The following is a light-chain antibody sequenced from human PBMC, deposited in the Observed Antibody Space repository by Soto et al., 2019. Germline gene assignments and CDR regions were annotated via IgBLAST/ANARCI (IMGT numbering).Light chain of an antibody. Sequence: EIVMTQSPPSLTVTPGEPASISCRSSQRLLHSNGNTFLDWYLQKPGQSPQLLIYLGSNRASGVPDRFSGSESGTDFTLKISRVEAEDAGVYYCMQALETPYTFGQGTKLEIK. CDR2: LGS. CDR3: MQALETPYT. J-gene: IGKJ2*01. V-gene: IGKV2-28*01. CDR1: QRLLHSNGNTF.